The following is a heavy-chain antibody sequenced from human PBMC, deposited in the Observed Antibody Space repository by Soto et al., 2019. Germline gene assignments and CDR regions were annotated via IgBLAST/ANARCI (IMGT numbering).Heavy chain of an antibody. D-gene: IGHD3-9*01. CDR1: GYTFTGYA. Sequence: ASVKVSCNASGYTFTGYAMHWVRQAPGQRLEWMGWINAGNGNTKYSQKFQGRVTITRDTSASTAYMELSSLRSEDTDVYYCARGSYYDILTGYSGFDYWGQGTLVTVTS. CDR3: ARGSYYDILTGYSGFDY. V-gene: IGHV1-3*01. CDR2: INAGNGNT. J-gene: IGHJ4*02.